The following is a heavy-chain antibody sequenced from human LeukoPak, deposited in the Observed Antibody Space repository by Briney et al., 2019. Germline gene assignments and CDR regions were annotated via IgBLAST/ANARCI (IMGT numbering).Heavy chain of an antibody. CDR2: ISSSSSTI. Sequence: GGSLRLSCAASGFSFSTYAMNWVRQAPGKGLEWVSYISSSSSTIYYADSVKGRFTISRDNAKNSLYLQMNSLRAEDTAAYYCTRTGSLDVWGKGTTVTVSS. V-gene: IGHV3-48*01. CDR1: GFSFSTYA. CDR3: TRTGSLDV. D-gene: IGHD1-26*01. J-gene: IGHJ6*04.